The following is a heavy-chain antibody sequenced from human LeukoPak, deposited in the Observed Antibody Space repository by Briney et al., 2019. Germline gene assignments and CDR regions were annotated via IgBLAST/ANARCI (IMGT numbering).Heavy chain of an antibody. CDR1: GFPFTSYW. J-gene: IGHJ4*02. CDR3: ATWHFWGGYHFEY. Sequence: PGGSLRLSCVASGFPFTSYWMSWVRQAPGKGLEWVANIKDDGSQTYSVDSVKGRFTLSRDNAKNSIYLQMNSLTTDDTAIYYCATWHFWGGYHFEYCGQGAHVTVSS. V-gene: IGHV3-7*01. D-gene: IGHD3-3*02. CDR2: IKDDGSQT.